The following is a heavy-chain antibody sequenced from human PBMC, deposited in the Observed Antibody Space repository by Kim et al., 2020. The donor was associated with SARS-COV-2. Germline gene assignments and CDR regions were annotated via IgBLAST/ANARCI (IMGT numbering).Heavy chain of an antibody. D-gene: IGHD6-13*01. V-gene: IGHV4-31*02. J-gene: IGHJ4*02. CDR3: ATSIAAAGPFDY. Sequence: YYNPSLQSRVTISVDTSKNQFSLKLSSVTAADTAVYYCATSIAAAGPFDYWGQGTLVTVSS.